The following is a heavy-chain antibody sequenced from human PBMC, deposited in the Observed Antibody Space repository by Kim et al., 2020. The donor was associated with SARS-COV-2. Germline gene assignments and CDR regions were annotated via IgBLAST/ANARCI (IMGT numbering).Heavy chain of an antibody. V-gene: IGHV3-73*01. CDR2: IRSKANSYAT. D-gene: IGHD3-10*01. Sequence: GGSLRLSCAASGFTFSGSAMHWVRQASGKGLEWVGRIRSKANSYATAYAASVKGRFTISRDDSKNTAYLQMNSLKTEDTAVYYCTRLSSGSISWESNWYFDLWGRGTLVTVSS. J-gene: IGHJ2*01. CDR3: TRLSSGSISWESNWYFDL. CDR1: GFTFSGSA.